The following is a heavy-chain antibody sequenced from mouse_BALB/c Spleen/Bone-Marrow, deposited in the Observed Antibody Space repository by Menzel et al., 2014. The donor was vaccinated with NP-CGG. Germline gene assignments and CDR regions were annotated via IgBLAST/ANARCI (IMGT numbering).Heavy chain of an antibody. CDR2: ISSGGINT. Sequence: EVQRVESGGGIVKPGGSLKLSCVASGFAFSGYDMSWVRQTPEKRLEWVAYISSGGINTYYPDTVKGRFTISRDNAKNTLYLQMNSLKSEDRAMYYCARQRGYAFALVYWGQGTSVTVSS. V-gene: IGHV5-12-1*01. D-gene: IGHD2-2*01. J-gene: IGHJ4*01. CDR3: ARQRGYAFALVY. CDR1: GFAFSGYD.